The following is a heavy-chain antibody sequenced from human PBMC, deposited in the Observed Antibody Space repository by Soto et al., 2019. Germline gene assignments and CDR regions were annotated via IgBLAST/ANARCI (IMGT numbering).Heavy chain of an antibody. D-gene: IGHD3-3*01. V-gene: IGHV1-8*01. CDR1: GYTFTSYD. CDR2: MNPNSGNT. CDR3: ARGPKKNLLRFLEWAAVGMDV. J-gene: IGHJ6*02. Sequence: ASVKVSCKASGYTFTSYDINWVRQATGQGLAWMGWMNPNSGNTGYAQKFQGRVTMTRNTSISTAYMELSSLRSEDTAVYYCARGPKKNLLRFLEWAAVGMDVWGQGTTVTVSS.